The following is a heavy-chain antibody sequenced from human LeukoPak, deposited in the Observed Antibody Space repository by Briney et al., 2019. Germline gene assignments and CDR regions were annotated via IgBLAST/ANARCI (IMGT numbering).Heavy chain of an antibody. Sequence: ASVKVSCKASGYTFTSYYMHWVRQAPGQGLEWMGIINPSGGSTSYAQKFQGRVTITRNTSISTAYMELSSLRSKDTAVYYCARESSYYYYMDVWGKGTTVTVSS. V-gene: IGHV1-46*01. CDR1: GYTFTSYY. CDR3: ARESSYYYYMDV. J-gene: IGHJ6*03. CDR2: INPSGGST.